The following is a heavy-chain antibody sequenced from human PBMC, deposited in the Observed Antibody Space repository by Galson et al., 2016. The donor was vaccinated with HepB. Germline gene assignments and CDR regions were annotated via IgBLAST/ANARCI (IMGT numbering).Heavy chain of an antibody. Sequence: SLRLSCAASGFTFRSYIFHWVRQSPGKGLGWVAAISYDGSNTFYADSVKGRFTIYRDNSQNTLSLQMNSLRGEDTAVYYCARDLHDYVWGTSRLIFYGVDVWGQGTTVIVSS. CDR1: GFTFRSYI. CDR3: ARDLHDYVWGTSRLIFYGVDV. J-gene: IGHJ6*02. CDR2: ISYDGSNT. D-gene: IGHD3-16*02. V-gene: IGHV3-30-3*01.